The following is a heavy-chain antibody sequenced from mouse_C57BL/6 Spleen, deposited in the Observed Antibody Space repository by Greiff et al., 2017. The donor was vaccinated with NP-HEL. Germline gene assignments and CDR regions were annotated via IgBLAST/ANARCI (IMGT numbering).Heavy chain of an antibody. D-gene: IGHD2-3*01. J-gene: IGHJ4*01. V-gene: IGHV1-81*01. CDR1: GYTFTSYG. Sequence: QVQLKESGAELARPGASVKLSCKASGYTFTSYGISWVKQRTGQGLEWIGEIYPRSGNTYYNEKFKGKATLTADKSSSTAYMELRSLTSEDSAVYFCARITGYYLYYAMDYWGQGTSVTVSS. CDR3: ARITGYYLYYAMDY. CDR2: IYPRSGNT.